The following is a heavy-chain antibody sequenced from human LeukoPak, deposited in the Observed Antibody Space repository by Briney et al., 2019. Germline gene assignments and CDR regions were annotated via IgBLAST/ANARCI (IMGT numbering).Heavy chain of an antibody. V-gene: IGHV3-9*01. D-gene: IGHD4-17*01. Sequence: GGSLRLSCAASVFTFDVYAMHWVRQAPGKGLEWVSGISWNSGSIGYADSVKGRFTISRDNAKNSLYLQMNSLRAEDTALYYCAKGEYGDYLNWFDPWGQGTLVTVTS. CDR3: AKGEYGDYLNWFDP. J-gene: IGHJ5*02. CDR2: ISWNSGSI. CDR1: VFTFDVYA.